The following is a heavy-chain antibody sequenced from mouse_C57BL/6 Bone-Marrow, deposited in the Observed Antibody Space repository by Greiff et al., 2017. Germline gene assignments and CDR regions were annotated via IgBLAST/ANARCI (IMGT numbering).Heavy chain of an antibody. D-gene: IGHD1-1*01. CDR1: GYTFTSYW. CDR2: IHPNSGST. J-gene: IGHJ2*01. V-gene: IGHV1-64*01. Sequence: VQLQQPGAELVKPGASVKLSCKASGYTFTSYWMHWVKQRPGQGLEWIGMIHPNSGSTNYNEKFKSKTTLTVDKSSSTAYMQLSSLTSEDYAVYDCALLRLGYYFDYWGQGNTLTVSS. CDR3: ALLRLGYYFDY.